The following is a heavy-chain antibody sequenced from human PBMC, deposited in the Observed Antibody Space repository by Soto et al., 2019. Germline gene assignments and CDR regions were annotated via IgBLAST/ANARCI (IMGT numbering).Heavy chain of an antibody. D-gene: IGHD3-10*01. CDR1: GFTFSDFA. Sequence: GGSLRLSCLASGFTFSDFAMTWVRHVPGRGLEWVASLDGAGGSTYYAESVRGRFSISRDNSQNTLFLQMKRLTVDDTAIYYCAAPRDEYGSGVSWFTYGMDIWGQGTTVTV. CDR2: LDGAGGST. CDR3: AAPRDEYGSGVSWFTYGMDI. J-gene: IGHJ6*02. V-gene: IGHV3-23*01.